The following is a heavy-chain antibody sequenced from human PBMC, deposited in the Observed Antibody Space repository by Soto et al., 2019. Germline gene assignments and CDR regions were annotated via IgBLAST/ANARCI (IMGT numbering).Heavy chain of an antibody. D-gene: IGHD6-13*01. CDR1: GGSFNSYT. CDR2: IIPVLGVA. CDR3: ARGAVAAGGTLGS. Sequence: QVQLVQSGAEVKKPGSSVKVSCKASGGSFNSYTFSWVRQAPGQGPEWMGRIIPVLGVANYAQTFQGRVTITADKSTSTVYMDLNSLRSEDKAVYYCARGAVAAGGTLGSWGQGTLVTVSS. J-gene: IGHJ4*02. V-gene: IGHV1-69*02.